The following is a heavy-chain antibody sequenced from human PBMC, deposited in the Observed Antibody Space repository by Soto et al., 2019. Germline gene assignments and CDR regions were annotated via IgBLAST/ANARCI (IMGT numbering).Heavy chain of an antibody. CDR1: RYTFTSYG. CDR3: ARGFRYYDSSGPLDY. Sequence: SVKVSFKASRYTFTSYGISWVRQAPGQGLEWMGWISAYNGNTNYAQKLQGRVTMTTDTSTSTAYMELRSLRSDDTAVYYCARGFRYYDSSGPLDYWGQGALVTVSS. J-gene: IGHJ4*02. D-gene: IGHD3-22*01. V-gene: IGHV1-18*04. CDR2: ISAYNGNT.